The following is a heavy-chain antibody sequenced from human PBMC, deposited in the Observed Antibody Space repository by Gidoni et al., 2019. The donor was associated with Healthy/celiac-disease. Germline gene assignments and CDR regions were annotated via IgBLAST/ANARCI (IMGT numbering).Heavy chain of an antibody. CDR2: ISGSGGST. J-gene: IGHJ4*02. Sequence: EVQLLESGGGLVQPGGSLRLSCAASGFTFSSSAMGWVRQAPGKGLEWVSAISGSGGSTYYADSVKGRFTISRDNSKNTLYLQMNSLRAEDTAVYYCATLGPGDVVVPAAASYYWGQGTLVTVSS. D-gene: IGHD2-2*01. CDR3: ATLGPGDVVVPAAASYY. V-gene: IGHV3-23*01. CDR1: GFTFSSSA.